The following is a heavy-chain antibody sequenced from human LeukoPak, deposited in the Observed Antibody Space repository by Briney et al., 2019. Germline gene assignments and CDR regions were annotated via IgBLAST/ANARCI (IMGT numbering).Heavy chain of an antibody. D-gene: IGHD3-22*01. J-gene: IGHJ4*02. CDR2: ISSRGSII. CDR3: ARWSGGFFFDSSGYDY. CDR1: GFTFSDYH. V-gene: IGHV3-11*04. Sequence: GGSLRRSCAASGFTFSDYHISWIRQAPGKGLEWLSYISSRGSIIYYADSVKGRFTIPRDNVKNSLYLQMNSLRAEDTAVYYCARWSGGFFFDSSGYDYWGPGNPGHRLL.